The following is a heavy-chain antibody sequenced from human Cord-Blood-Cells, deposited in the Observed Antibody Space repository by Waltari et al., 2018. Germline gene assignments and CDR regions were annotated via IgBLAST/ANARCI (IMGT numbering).Heavy chain of an antibody. CDR3: ARQRLGRGYYYYYGMDV. CDR2: IYYSGST. CDR1: GGSISSSSYY. D-gene: IGHD6-19*01. Sequence: QLQLQESGPVLVTPSETLSLTRTVSGGSISSSSYYWGWIRQPPGKGLEWIGSIYYSGSTYYNPSLKSRVTISVDTSKNQFSLKLSSVTAADTAVYYCARQRLGRGYYYYYGMDVWGQGTTVTVSS. V-gene: IGHV4-39*01. J-gene: IGHJ6*02.